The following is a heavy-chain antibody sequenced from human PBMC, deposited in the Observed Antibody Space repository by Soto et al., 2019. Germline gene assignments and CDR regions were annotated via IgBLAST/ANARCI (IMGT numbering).Heavy chain of an antibody. V-gene: IGHV4-31*03. CDR3: ARRRPLWFGELLPPYYYYCYGMDV. J-gene: IGHJ6*02. D-gene: IGHD3-10*01. Sequence: QVQLQESGPGLVKPSQTLSLTCTVSGGSISSGGYYWSWIRQHPGKGLEWIGYIYYSGSTYYNPSLKSRVTISVDTSKHQFSLKLSSVTAADTAVYYCARRRPLWFGELLPPYYYYCYGMDVWGQGTTVTVSS. CDR1: GGSISSGGYY. CDR2: IYYSGST.